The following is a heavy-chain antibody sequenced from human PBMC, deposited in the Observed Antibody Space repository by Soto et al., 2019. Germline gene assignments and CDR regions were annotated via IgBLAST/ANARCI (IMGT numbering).Heavy chain of an antibody. Sequence: ASVKVSCKASGYTFTGYYMHWVRQAPGQGLERTGWINPNSGGTNYAQQFQGRVTMTRDTSISTAYMELSRLRSDDTAVYYCARAYCGGDCYRNYFDYWGQGTLVTVSS. CDR3: ARAYCGGDCYRNYFDY. J-gene: IGHJ4*02. D-gene: IGHD2-21*02. CDR1: GYTFTGYY. V-gene: IGHV1-2*02. CDR2: INPNSGGT.